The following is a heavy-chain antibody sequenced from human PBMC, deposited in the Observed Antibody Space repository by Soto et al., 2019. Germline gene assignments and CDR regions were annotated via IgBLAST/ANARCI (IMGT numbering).Heavy chain of an antibody. V-gene: IGHV4-39*01. D-gene: IGHD6-6*01. CDR1: GGSISSSSYY. CDR2: IYYSGST. Sequence: SETLSLTCTVSGGSISSSSYYWGWIRQPPGKGLEWIGSIYYSGSTYYNPSLKSRVTISVDTSKNQFSLKLSSVTAADTAVYYCARGGYSSSSRYYYYYMDVWGKGTTVTVSS. J-gene: IGHJ6*03. CDR3: ARGGYSSSSRYYYYYMDV.